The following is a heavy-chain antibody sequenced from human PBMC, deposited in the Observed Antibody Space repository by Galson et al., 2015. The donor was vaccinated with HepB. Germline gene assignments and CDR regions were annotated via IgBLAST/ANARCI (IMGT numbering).Heavy chain of an antibody. V-gene: IGHV3-48*01. D-gene: IGHD6-13*01. J-gene: IGHJ6*02. CDR2: ISSSSSTI. CDR3: ARDLETFLAAAGTDLDYYYYYGMDV. Sequence: SLRLSCAASGFTFSSYSMNWVRQAPGKGLEWVSYISSSSSTIYYADSVKGRFTISRDNAKNSLYLQMNSLRAEDTAVYYCARDLETFLAAAGTDLDYYYYYGMDVWGQGTTVTVSS. CDR1: GFTFSSYS.